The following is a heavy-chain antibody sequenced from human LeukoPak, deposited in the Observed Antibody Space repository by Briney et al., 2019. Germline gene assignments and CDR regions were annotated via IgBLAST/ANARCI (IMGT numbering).Heavy chain of an antibody. D-gene: IGHD3-16*01. CDR1: GGSISSSSYY. Sequence: SETLSLTCTVSGGSISSSSYYWGWIRQPPGKGLEWIGSIYHSGSTYYNPSLKSRVTISVDTSKNQFSLKLSSVTAADTAVYYCTREKSYGYIRADSWGQGTLVAVSS. V-gene: IGHV4-39*07. J-gene: IGHJ4*02. CDR3: TREKSYGYIRADS. CDR2: IYHSGST.